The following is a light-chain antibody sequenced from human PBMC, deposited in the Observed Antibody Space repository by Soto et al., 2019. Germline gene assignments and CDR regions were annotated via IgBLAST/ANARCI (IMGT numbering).Light chain of an antibody. V-gene: IGLV2-8*01. CDR1: RNDIGVYDF. CDR2: EVV. Sequence: QSLLTQHPSASGSPGQSFTISCTGTRNDIGVYDFVSWYQHHPGKAPRLIIYEVVQRPSGVPDRFSGSKSGNTASLTVSGLQAEDEADYFCKSYAGSNTYVFGSGIKVTV. CDR3: KSYAGSNTYV. J-gene: IGLJ1*01.